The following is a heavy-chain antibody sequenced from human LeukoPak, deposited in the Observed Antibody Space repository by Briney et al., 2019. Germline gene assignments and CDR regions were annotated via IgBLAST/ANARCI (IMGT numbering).Heavy chain of an antibody. D-gene: IGHD2-2*01. Sequence: SETLSLTCTVSGGSISSSSYYWGWIRQTPGKGLEWIGYIYTSGNTNYSPSLKSRVTISVDTSKNQLSLKLSSVTAADTAVYYCARAGYCSSTTCPDAFDIWGQGTKVTVSS. V-gene: IGHV4-61*05. J-gene: IGHJ3*02. CDR3: ARAGYCSSTTCPDAFDI. CDR1: GGSISSSSYY. CDR2: IYTSGNT.